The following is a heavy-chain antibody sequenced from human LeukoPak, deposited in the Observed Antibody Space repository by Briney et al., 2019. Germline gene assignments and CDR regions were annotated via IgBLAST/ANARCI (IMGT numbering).Heavy chain of an antibody. CDR3: TTSLPHIVEVTTSDGGN. V-gene: IGHV3-74*01. D-gene: IGHD2-21*02. J-gene: IGHJ4*02. Sequence: GGSLRLSCAASGFTFSGFWMHWVRQAPGKGLVWVSCISFDGSDATYADSVKGRFTISRDNAGNSLYLQMNSLRAEDTAVYYCTTSLPHIVEVTTSDGGNWGQGTLVTVSS. CDR1: GFTFSGFW. CDR2: ISFDGSDA.